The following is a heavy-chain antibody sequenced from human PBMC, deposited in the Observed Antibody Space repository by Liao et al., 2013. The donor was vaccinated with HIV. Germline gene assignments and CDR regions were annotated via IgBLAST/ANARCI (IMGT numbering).Heavy chain of an antibody. CDR2: IYYSGST. D-gene: IGHD6-25*01. CDR1: GGSFSGYY. V-gene: IGHV4-59*12. Sequence: QVQLQESGPGLVKPSETLSLTCAVYGGSFSGYYWSWIRQPPGKGLEWIGYIYYSGSTNYNPSLKSRVTISVDTSKNQFSLKLSSVTAADTAVFYCARAGATWGAFDIWGQGTMVTVSS. CDR3: ARAGATWGAFDI. J-gene: IGHJ3*02.